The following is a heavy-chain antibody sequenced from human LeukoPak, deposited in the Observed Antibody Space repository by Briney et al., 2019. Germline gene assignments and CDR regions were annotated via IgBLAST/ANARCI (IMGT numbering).Heavy chain of an antibody. CDR3: ARLAYGSGSYYSYYYYYMDV. CDR1: GFTFSTYT. V-gene: IGHV3-21*04. Sequence: GGSLRLSCAASGFTFSTYTMNWVRQAPGKGLEWVSSISDSSTYIYYADSLKGRFTISRDNAKNSLYLQMNSLRAEDTALYHCARLAYGSGSYYSYYYYYMDVWGKGTTVTISS. CDR2: ISDSSTYI. J-gene: IGHJ6*03. D-gene: IGHD3-10*01.